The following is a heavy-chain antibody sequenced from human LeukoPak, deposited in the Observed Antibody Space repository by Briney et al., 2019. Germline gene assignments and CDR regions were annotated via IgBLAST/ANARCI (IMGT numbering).Heavy chain of an antibody. CDR3: ARDRAYYYDSSGYYYFDH. CDR2: INPNSGGT. CDR1: GYTFTGYY. J-gene: IGHJ4*02. V-gene: IGHV1-2*04. Sequence: ASVKVSCKASGYTFTGYYMHWVRQAPGQGLEWMGWINPNSGGTNYAQKFQGWVTMTRDTSISTAYMELSRLRSDDTAVYYCARDRAYYYDSSGYYYFDHWGQGTLVTVSS. D-gene: IGHD3-22*01.